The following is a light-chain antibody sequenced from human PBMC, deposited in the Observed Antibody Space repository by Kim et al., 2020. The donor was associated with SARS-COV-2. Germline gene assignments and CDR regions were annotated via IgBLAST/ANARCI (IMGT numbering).Light chain of an antibody. CDR3: QEFGTSPYT. V-gene: IGKV3-20*01. CDR1: QSIASNH. J-gene: IGKJ2*01. Sequence: EIVLTQSPGTLSLSPGERATLSCRASQSIASNHLAWYQQKLGQAPRLLIYSASSRATGIPDRFSGSGSGTDYTLTISRLEPEDFAVYYCQEFGTSPYTFGQGTKLEIK. CDR2: SAS.